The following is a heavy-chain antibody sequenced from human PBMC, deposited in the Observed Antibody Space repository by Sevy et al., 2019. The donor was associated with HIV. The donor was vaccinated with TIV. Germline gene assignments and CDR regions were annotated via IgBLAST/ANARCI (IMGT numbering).Heavy chain of an antibody. Sequence: GGSLRLSCAASGFSFSAYGMNWVRQAPGKGLEWVANIKQDGSDKHYVDSAEGRFTISRDNAKNSLYLQMNSLRVEDTAMYYCAQETFGRFDSWGQGTLVTVSS. CDR2: IKQDGSDK. CDR3: AQETFGRFDS. CDR1: GFSFSAYG. D-gene: IGHD1-26*01. J-gene: IGHJ4*02. V-gene: IGHV3-7*01.